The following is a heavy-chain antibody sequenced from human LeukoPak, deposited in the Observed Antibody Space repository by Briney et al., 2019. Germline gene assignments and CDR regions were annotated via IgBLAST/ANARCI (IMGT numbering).Heavy chain of an antibody. CDR3: ASKSIESSSDG. CDR1: GGSISSGGYY. CDR2: IYHSGST. J-gene: IGHJ4*02. Sequence: PSETLSLTCTVSGGSISSGGYYWSWIRQPPGKGLEWIGYIYHSGSTYYNPSLKSRVTISVDRSKNQFSLKLSSVTAADTAVYYCASKSIESSSDGWGQGTLVTVSS. D-gene: IGHD2-2*01. V-gene: IGHV4-30-2*01.